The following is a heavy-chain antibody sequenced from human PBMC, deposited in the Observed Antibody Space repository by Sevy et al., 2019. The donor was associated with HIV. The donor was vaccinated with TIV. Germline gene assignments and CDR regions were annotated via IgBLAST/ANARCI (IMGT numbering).Heavy chain of an antibody. D-gene: IGHD4-17*01. J-gene: IGHJ4*02. Sequence: GGSLRLSCAASGFTFSDYYMSWIRQAPGKGLEWVSYISSSGSSIYYADSVKGRFTISRDNAKNSLYLQMNSLRAEDTAVYYCARAIHGDYEHYFDYWGQGTLVTVSS. CDR3: ARAIHGDYEHYFDY. CDR1: GFTFSDYY. V-gene: IGHV3-11*01. CDR2: ISSSGSSI.